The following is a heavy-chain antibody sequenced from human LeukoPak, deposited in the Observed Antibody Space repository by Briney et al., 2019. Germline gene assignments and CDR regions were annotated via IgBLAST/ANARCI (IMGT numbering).Heavy chain of an antibody. J-gene: IGHJ4*02. D-gene: IGHD2-15*01. CDR3: ARAMLLAPLFKDY. CDR2: INSDGSTT. Sequence: PGGSLRLSCAASGFTFNNHWMHWVRQAPGKGLVWVSRINSDGSTTTYADSVKGRFTISRDNAKNTLYLQMNSLRAEDTAVYYYARAMLLAPLFKDYWGQGTLVTVSS. V-gene: IGHV3-74*01. CDR1: GFTFNNHW.